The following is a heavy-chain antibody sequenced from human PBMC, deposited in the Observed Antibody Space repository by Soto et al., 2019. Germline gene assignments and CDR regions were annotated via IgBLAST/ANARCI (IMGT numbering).Heavy chain of an antibody. D-gene: IGHD4-17*01. CDR3: ARLTPALAKDLSYHDHYIDV. CDR1: EYTLTNYW. CDR2: IYPHDSDT. J-gene: IGHJ6*01. Sequence: LGESLKISCKGSEYTLTNYWIGWVRQMPGKGLEWMGIIYPHDSDTRYSPSFHGQVTISADKSISTAYLQWSSLKASDTAMDYCARLTPALAKDLSYHDHYIDVWGLGNTVTV. V-gene: IGHV5-51*01.